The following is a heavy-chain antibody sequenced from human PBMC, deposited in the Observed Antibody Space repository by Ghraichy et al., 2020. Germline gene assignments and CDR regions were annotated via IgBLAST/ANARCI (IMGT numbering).Heavy chain of an antibody. V-gene: IGHV6-1*01. CDR2: TYYRSKWYY. J-gene: IGHJ3*02. CDR1: GDSISSNSAA. Sequence: SQTLSLTCAISGDSISSNSAAWNWISQSPSRGLEWLGRTYYRSKWYYDYAVSVKSRITINPDTSKNQFSLQLNSVTPEDTAVYYRARDMDAAMWELPQNDAFDIWGQGTMVTVSS. CDR3: ARDMDAAMWELPQNDAFDI. D-gene: IGHD1-26*01.